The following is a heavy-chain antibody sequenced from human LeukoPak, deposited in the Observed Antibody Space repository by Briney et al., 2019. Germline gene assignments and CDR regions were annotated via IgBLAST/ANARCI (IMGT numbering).Heavy chain of an antibody. CDR1: GYTFTGYY. CDR2: INPNSGGT. J-gene: IGHJ3*02. CDR3: ARGFDYYDSSGYSLDI. D-gene: IGHD3-22*01. Sequence: ASVKVSCKAAGYTFTGYYMHWVRQAPGQGLEWMGWINPNSGGTNYAQKFQGRVTMTRDTSISTAYMELSRLRSDDTAVYYCARGFDYYDSSGYSLDIWGQGTMVTVSS. V-gene: IGHV1-2*02.